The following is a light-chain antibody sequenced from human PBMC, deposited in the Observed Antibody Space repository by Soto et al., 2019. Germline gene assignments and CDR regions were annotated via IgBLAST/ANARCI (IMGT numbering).Light chain of an antibody. CDR1: QSVSSS. J-gene: IGKJ4*01. V-gene: IGKV3-11*01. Sequence: SPPSLSVSPRDSVNLSCRASQSVSSSLAWYQQKPGQAPRLLIYDASNRATGIPARFSGSGSGTDFTLTISSLEPEDFAVYYCQQRSNWPLTFGGGTKVDIK. CDR2: DAS. CDR3: QQRSNWPLT.